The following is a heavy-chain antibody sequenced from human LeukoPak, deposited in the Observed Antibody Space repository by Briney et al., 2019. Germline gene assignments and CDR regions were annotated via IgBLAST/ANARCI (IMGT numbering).Heavy chain of an antibody. CDR3: AKHGHTTMWYYYDSSGYYPAYYFDY. Sequence: PGGSLRLSCAASGFTFSSYAMSWVRQAPGKGLEWVSAISGSGGSTYYADSVKGRFTISRDNSKNTLYLQMNSLRAEDTAVYYCAKHGHTTMWYYYDSSGYYPAYYFDYWGQGTLVTVSS. D-gene: IGHD3-22*01. V-gene: IGHV3-23*01. CDR2: ISGSGGST. CDR1: GFTFSSYA. J-gene: IGHJ4*02.